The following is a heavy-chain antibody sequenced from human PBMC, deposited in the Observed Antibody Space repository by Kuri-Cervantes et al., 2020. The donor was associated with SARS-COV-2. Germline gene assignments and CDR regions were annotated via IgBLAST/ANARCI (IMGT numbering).Heavy chain of an antibody. V-gene: IGHV1-8*02. CDR2: MNPNSGNT. CDR3: ARAGYGRVAGGGY. D-gene: IGHD2-15*01. Sequence: ASVKVSCKASGYTFTNYAMNWVRQAPGQGLEWMGWMNPNSGNTGYAQKFQGRVTMTRDTSISTAYMELSSLRSEDTAVYYCARAGYGRVAGGGYWGQGTLVTVSS. J-gene: IGHJ4*02. CDR1: GYTFTNYA.